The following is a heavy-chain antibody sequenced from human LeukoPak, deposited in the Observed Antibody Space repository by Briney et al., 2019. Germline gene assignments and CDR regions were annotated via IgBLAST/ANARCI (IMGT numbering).Heavy chain of an antibody. V-gene: IGHV3-23*01. CDR3: AKDSGDISTGYGIDY. J-gene: IGHJ4*02. Sequence: GGSLRLSCAASGFTFSSYAMSWVRQAPGKGLEWVSAISGSGGSTYYADSVKGRFTISRDNSKNTLYLQMNSLRAEDTAVYYCAKDSGDISTGYGIDYWGQGTLVTVSS. D-gene: IGHD3-9*01. CDR1: GFTFSSYA. CDR2: ISGSGGST.